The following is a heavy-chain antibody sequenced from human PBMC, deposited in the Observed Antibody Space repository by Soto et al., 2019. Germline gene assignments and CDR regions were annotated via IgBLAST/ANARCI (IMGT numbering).Heavy chain of an antibody. V-gene: IGHV1-69*08. CDR3: ARDCSSTSCYAYP. CDR1: GGTFSSYT. J-gene: IGHJ5*02. Sequence: QVQLVQSGAEVKKPGSSVKFSCKASGGTFSSYTISWVRQAPGQGLEWMGRIIPILGIANYAQKFQGRVTITADKSTSTADMELSSLRSEDTAVYYCARDCSSTSCYAYPWGQGTLVTVSS. D-gene: IGHD2-2*01. CDR2: IIPILGIA.